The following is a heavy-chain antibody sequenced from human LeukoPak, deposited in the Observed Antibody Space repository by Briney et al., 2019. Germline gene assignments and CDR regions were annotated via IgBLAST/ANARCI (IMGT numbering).Heavy chain of an antibody. D-gene: IGHD5-12*01. J-gene: IGHJ3*02. CDR2: ISSSSSYI. Sequence: GGSLRLSCAASGFTFSSYSMNWVRQAPGKGLEWVSSISSSSSYIYYADSVKGRFTVSRDNAKNSLYLQMNSLRAEDTAVYYCARVIVATILDGFDIWGQGTMVTVSS. CDR1: GFTFSSYS. V-gene: IGHV3-21*01. CDR3: ARVIVATILDGFDI.